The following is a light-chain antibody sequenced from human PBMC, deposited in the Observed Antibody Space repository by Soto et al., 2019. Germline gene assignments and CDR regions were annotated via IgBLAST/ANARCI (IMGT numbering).Light chain of an antibody. CDR3: QQYGSSPPWT. V-gene: IGKV3-20*01. CDR2: CAS. J-gene: IGKJ1*01. CDR1: QSVSSCY. Sequence: EIVLTQSPGTLSLSPGERATLSCRASQSVSSCYLAWYQQKPGQAPRLLIYCASSRATGIPDRFSGSGSGTDFTLTISRLEPEDFAVYYCQQYGSSPPWTFGQGTKVEIK.